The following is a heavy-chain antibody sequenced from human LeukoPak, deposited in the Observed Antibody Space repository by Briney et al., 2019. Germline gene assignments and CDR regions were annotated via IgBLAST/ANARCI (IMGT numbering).Heavy chain of an antibody. J-gene: IGHJ4*02. CDR3: AAEGIAAAVDY. CDR2: IYYSGST. Sequence: WVRQMPGRGLEWIGYIYYSGSTYYNPSLKSRVTISVDTSKNQFSLKLSSVTAADTAVYYCAAEGIAAAVDYWGQGTLVTVSS. D-gene: IGHD6-13*01. V-gene: IGHV4-31*02.